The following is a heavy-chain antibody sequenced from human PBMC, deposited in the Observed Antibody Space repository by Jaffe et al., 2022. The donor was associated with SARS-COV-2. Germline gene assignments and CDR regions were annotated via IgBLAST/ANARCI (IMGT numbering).Heavy chain of an antibody. J-gene: IGHJ4*02. D-gene: IGHD6-13*01. CDR3: TLARVVQVSSWPNY. CDR1: GFTFSNAW. V-gene: IGHV3-15*01. Sequence: EVQLVESGGGLVKPGGSLRLSCAASGFTFSNAWMSWVRQAPGKGLEWVGRIKSKTDGGTTDYAAPVKGRFTISRDDSKNTLYLQMNSLKTEDTAVYYCTLARVVQVSSWPNYWGQGTLVTVSS. CDR2: IKSKTDGGTT.